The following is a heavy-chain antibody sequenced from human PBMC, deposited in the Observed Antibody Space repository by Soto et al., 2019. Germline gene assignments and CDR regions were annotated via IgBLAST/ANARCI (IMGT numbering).Heavy chain of an antibody. CDR1: GFTFSSYS. J-gene: IGHJ3*02. Sequence: NPGGSLRLSCAASGFTFSSYSMNWVRQAPGKGLEWVSSISSSSSYIYYADSVKGRFTISRDNAKNSLYLQMNSLRAEDTAVYYCARYKAVVTTGVDYAFDIWGQGTMVTVSS. D-gene: IGHD4-17*01. V-gene: IGHV3-21*01. CDR2: ISSSSSYI. CDR3: ARYKAVVTTGVDYAFDI.